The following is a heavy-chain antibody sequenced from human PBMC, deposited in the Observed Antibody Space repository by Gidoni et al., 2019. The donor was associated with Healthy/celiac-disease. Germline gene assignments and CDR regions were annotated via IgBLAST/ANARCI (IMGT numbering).Heavy chain of an antibody. CDR1: GFTFDDYA. J-gene: IGHJ4*02. CDR2: ISWNSGSI. Sequence: EVQLVESGGGLVQPGRSLRLSCAASGFTFDDYAMHWVRQAPGKGLEWVSGISWNSGSIGYAYSVKGRFTISRDNAKNSLYLQMNSLRAEDTALYYCAKGSSIAAPPVYWGQGTLVTVSS. D-gene: IGHD6-6*01. CDR3: AKGSSIAAPPVY. V-gene: IGHV3-9*01.